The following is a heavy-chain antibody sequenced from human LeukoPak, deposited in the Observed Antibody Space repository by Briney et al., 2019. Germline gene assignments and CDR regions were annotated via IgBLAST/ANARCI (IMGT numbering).Heavy chain of an antibody. CDR1: GDSFSFTNYW. D-gene: IGHD5-18*01. J-gene: IGHJ4*02. CDR2: IYVADSDT. V-gene: IGHV5-51*01. Sequence: GESLKISCQASGDSFSFTNYWIAWVRQMPGKGLDWMGIIYVADSDTRYSPSFQGQVTFSVDKSITTAYLQWSSLKASDTAMYYCARSGITYGSDYWGQGTLVTVPS. CDR3: ARSGITYGSDY.